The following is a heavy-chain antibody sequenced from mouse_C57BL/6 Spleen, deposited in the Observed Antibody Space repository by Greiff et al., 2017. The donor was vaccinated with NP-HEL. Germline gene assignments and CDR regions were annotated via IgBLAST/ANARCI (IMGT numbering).Heavy chain of an antibody. CDR1: GYTFTSYW. Sequence: QVQLQQPGAELVMPGASVKLSCKASGYTFTSYWMHWVKQRPGQGLEWIGEIDPSDSYTNYNQKFKGKSTLTVDKSSSTAYMQLSSLTSEDSAVYYCARVGGYYPFAYWGQGTLVTVSA. V-gene: IGHV1-69*01. D-gene: IGHD2-3*01. CDR3: ARVGGYYPFAY. CDR2: IDPSDSYT. J-gene: IGHJ3*01.